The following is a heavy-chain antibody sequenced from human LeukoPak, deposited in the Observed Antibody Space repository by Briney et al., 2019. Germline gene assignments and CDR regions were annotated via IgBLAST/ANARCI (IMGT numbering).Heavy chain of an antibody. Sequence: PSETLSLTCAVYGGSFSGYYWSWIRQPPGKGLEWIGYIYYSGSTNYNPSLKSRVTISVDTSKNQFSLKLSSVTAADTAVYYCAREDYDYVWGSPRAFDIWGQGTMVTVSS. CDR1: GGSFSGYY. CDR3: AREDYDYVWGSPRAFDI. J-gene: IGHJ3*02. V-gene: IGHV4-59*01. CDR2: IYYSGST. D-gene: IGHD3-16*01.